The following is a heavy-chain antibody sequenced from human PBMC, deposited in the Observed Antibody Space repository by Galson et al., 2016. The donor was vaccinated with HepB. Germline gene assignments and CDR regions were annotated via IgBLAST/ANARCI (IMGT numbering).Heavy chain of an antibody. J-gene: IGHJ4*02. Sequence: SETLSLTCTVSGGSIRSSSYYWGWIRQPPGKGLEWIGSIYYSGSTYYNPSLKSPATISVDTSKNQFSLRLSSVTAADTAMYYCVVERFRELSFDYWGQGTLVTVSS. CDR1: GGSIRSSSYY. V-gene: IGHV4-39*01. CDR2: IYYSGST. D-gene: IGHD3-10*01. CDR3: VVERFRELSFDY.